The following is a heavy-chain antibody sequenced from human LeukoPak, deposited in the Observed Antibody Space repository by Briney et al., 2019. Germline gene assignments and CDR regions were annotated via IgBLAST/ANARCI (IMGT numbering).Heavy chain of an antibody. Sequence: ASVKVSCKASGYTFTNYGVSWVRQAPGQGLEWMGWINVDNGNTHYAQNFQGRVTMTTDTSTSTVYMELRSLRSDDTAVYYCARGAGYDYVWKSYRYDFWGQGTLVTVPS. CDR2: INVDNGNT. CDR1: GYTFTNYG. CDR3: ARGAGYDYVWKSYRYDF. V-gene: IGHV1-18*01. D-gene: IGHD3-16*02. J-gene: IGHJ4*02.